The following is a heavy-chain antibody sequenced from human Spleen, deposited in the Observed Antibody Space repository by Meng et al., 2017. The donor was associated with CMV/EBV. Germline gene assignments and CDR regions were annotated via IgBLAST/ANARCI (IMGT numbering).Heavy chain of an antibody. CDR3: AGPDDMGSSPHDPLDI. J-gene: IGHJ3*02. CDR2: ISHNGNI. Sequence: SETLALTCTVSGASISSNYWSWNRRPPGKGLQYIGSISHNGNINYNPSLKGRVTISLDTSRNQLSLRLTSVTAADTAMYSCAGPDDMGSSPHDPLDIWGQGTMVTVSS. CDR1: GASISSNY. D-gene: IGHD1-26*01. V-gene: IGHV4-59*01.